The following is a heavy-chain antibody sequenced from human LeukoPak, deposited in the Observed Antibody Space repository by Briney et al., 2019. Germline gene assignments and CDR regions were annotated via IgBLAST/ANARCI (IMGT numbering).Heavy chain of an antibody. Sequence: SVKVSCKASGGTFSSYAISWVRQAPGQGLEWMGRIIPILGIANYAQKFQGRVTITADKSTSTAYMELSSLRSEDTAVYYCAREEDIVVVVAATGAFDIWGQGTMVTVSS. CDR1: GGTFSSYA. V-gene: IGHV1-69*04. J-gene: IGHJ3*02. CDR2: IIPILGIA. D-gene: IGHD2-15*01. CDR3: AREEDIVVVVAATGAFDI.